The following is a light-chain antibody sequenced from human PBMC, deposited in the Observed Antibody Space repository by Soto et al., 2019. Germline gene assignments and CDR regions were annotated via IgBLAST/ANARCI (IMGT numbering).Light chain of an antibody. CDR3: SSFAGSNSFVV. J-gene: IGLJ2*01. CDR2: DVN. V-gene: IGLV2-8*01. Sequence: QSALTQPPSASGSPGQSVTISCTGTSSDVGGYNYVSWYQQYPGKAPKLMIFDVNKRPSGVPYRFSGSRSGNTASLTVSGLQAEDEADYYCSSFAGSNSFVVFGGGTKVTVL. CDR1: SSDVGGYNY.